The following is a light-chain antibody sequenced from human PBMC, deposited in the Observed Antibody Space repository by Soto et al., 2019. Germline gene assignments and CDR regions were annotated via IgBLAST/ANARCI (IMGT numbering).Light chain of an antibody. CDR1: SSNIGSNS. Sequence: QSVLTHPPSSSGTPWQRVTISCSGSSSNIGSNSVNWYHQVAGTAPKLLIHSDNQRPSGVPDRFSGSKSGTSASLAISGLQSGDEADYYCATWDDTLNGRVFGGGTKVTVL. CDR2: SDN. V-gene: IGLV1-44*01. J-gene: IGLJ3*02. CDR3: ATWDDTLNGRV.